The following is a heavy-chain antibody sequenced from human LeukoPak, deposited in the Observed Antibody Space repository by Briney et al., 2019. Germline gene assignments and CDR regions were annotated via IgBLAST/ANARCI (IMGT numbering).Heavy chain of an antibody. Sequence: ASVKVSCTASGYSFIRYHIHWVRQAPGQGLEWMGVLKLYDGSISHAQKFQGRVTMTSDTSTSTVYMELSSLRSEDTAVYFCARGGSGGYWGQGTLVTVSS. CDR3: ARGGSGGY. CDR2: LKLYDGSI. CDR1: GYSFIRYH. J-gene: IGHJ4*02. V-gene: IGHV1-46*01. D-gene: IGHD3-10*01.